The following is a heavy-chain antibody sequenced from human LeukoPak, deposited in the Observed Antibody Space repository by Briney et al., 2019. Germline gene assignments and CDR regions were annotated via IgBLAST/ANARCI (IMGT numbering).Heavy chain of an antibody. Sequence: SETLSLTCAVYGGSFSGFYWSWVRQPQGKGLEWIGEIHYSGNTNYTPSLRSRVTISLDTPNPQFSLKLSSVTAADTAVYYCARGGVGRVDYWGQGTLVTVSS. V-gene: IGHV4-34*01. CDR3: ARGGVGRVDY. CDR1: GGSFSGFY. J-gene: IGHJ4*02. CDR2: IHYSGNT. D-gene: IGHD1-14*01.